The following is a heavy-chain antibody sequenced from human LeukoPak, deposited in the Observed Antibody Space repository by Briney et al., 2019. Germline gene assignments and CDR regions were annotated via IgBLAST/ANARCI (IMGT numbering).Heavy chain of an antibody. D-gene: IGHD3-3*01. V-gene: IGHV3-7*01. CDR3: ARTLRITIFGVVIHNWFDP. CDR2: IKQDGSEK. CDR1: GFTFSSYW. Sequence: GGSLRLSCAASGFTFSSYWMSWVRQAPGKGLEGVANIKQDGSEKYYVDSVKGRFTISRDNAKNSLYLQMNSLRAEDTAVYYCARTLRITIFGVVIHNWFDPWGQGTLVTVSS. J-gene: IGHJ5*02.